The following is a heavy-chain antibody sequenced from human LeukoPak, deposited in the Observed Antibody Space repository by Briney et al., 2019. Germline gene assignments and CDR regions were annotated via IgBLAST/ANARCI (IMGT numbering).Heavy chain of an antibody. CDR3: AREEVSPLGDWFDP. CDR1: GYTFTGYY. V-gene: IGHV1-2*02. CDR2: INPNNGGT. Sequence: GASVKVSCKASGYTFTGYYMHWVRQAPGQGLEWMGWINPNNGGTNYAQKFQGRVTMTRDTSISTAYMELRSLRSDDTAVYYCAREEVSPLGDWFDPWGQGTLVTVSS. J-gene: IGHJ5*02.